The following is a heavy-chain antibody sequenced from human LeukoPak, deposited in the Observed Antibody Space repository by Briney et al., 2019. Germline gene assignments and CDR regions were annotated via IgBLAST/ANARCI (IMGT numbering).Heavy chain of an antibody. CDR3: ATGNIAVAVQYNWFDP. D-gene: IGHD6-19*01. J-gene: IGHJ5*02. V-gene: IGHV3-21*01. Sequence: GGSLRLSCAASGFTFSSYSMNWVRQAPGKGLEWVSSISSSSGYIYYADSVKGRFTISRDNAKNSLYLQMNSLRAEDTAVYYCATGNIAVAVQYNWFDPWGQGTLVTVSS. CDR2: ISSSSGYI. CDR1: GFTFSSYS.